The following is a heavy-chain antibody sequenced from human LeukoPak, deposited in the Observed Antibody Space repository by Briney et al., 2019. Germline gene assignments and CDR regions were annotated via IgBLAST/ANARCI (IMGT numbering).Heavy chain of an antibody. CDR3: AKGRISGGEDY. CDR1: GFTFTTYP. D-gene: IGHD3-16*01. CDR2: VSSNDGRT. J-gene: IGHJ4*02. V-gene: IGHV3-23*01. Sequence: GGSLRLSCAASGFTFTTYPISWVRQAPGKGLDWVSLVSSNDGRTYYADSVQGRFIISRDNSKNMLYLDMHNLRAEDTAIYYCAKGRISGGEDYWGQGTLVTVSS.